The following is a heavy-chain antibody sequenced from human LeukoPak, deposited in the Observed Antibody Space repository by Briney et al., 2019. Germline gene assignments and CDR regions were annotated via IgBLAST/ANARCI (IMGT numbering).Heavy chain of an antibody. CDR2: INHSGST. Sequence: SETLSLTCAVYGGSFSGYYWSWIRQPPGKGLEWIGEINHSGSTNYNPSLKSRVTISVDTSKNQLSLKLSSVTAADTAVYYCARGRIAARGRRVWFDPWGQGTLVTVSS. CDR1: GGSFSGYY. V-gene: IGHV4-34*01. CDR3: ARGRIAARGRRVWFDP. D-gene: IGHD6-6*01. J-gene: IGHJ5*02.